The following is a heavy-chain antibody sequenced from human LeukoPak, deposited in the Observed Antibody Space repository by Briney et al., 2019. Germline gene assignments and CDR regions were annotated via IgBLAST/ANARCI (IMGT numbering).Heavy chain of an antibody. J-gene: IGHJ6*03. Sequence: PSETLSLTCTVSSGSISTSNYYWGWVRQPPGKALEWIGNIYYSGSTNYSPSLKSRVTISVDTSKNQFSLKLSSVTAADTAVYYCTRGSIAYYYMDVWGKGTTVTISS. D-gene: IGHD3-22*01. CDR3: TRGSIAYYYMDV. CDR2: IYYSGST. CDR1: SGSISTSNYY. V-gene: IGHV4-61*05.